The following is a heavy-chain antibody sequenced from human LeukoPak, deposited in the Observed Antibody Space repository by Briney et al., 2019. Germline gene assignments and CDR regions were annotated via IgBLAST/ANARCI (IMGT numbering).Heavy chain of an antibody. V-gene: IGHV1-69*05. CDR3: AREAHFCSGGSCSNY. CDR1: GGTFSSYA. J-gene: IGHJ4*02. D-gene: IGHD2-15*01. CDR2: IIPIFGTA. Sequence: GSSVKVSCKASGGTFSSYAISWVRQAPGQGLEWMGRIIPIFGTANYAQKFQGRVTITTDESTSTAYMELSSLRSEDTAVYYCAREAHFCSGGSCSNYWGQGTLVTVSS.